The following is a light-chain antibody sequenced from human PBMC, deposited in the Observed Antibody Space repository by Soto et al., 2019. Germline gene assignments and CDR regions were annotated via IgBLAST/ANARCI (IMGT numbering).Light chain of an antibody. V-gene: IGLV2-14*01. CDR3: SSYTSSSTLV. CDR1: SSDVGGYNY. CDR2: EVS. Sequence: QSALTQPASVSGSPGQSITISCTGTSSDVGGYNYVSWYQQHPGKAPKLMIYEVSNRPSGVSNRFSGSKSGNTASLTISGLQAEDEADYSCSSYTSSSTLVFGNGTKLTVL. J-gene: IGLJ1*01.